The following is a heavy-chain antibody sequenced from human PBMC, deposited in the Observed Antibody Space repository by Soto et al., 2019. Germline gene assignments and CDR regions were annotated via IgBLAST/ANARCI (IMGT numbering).Heavy chain of an antibody. CDR2: ISYDGSNK. J-gene: IGHJ6*02. CDR1: GFTFSTYA. D-gene: IGHD1-26*01. Sequence: GGSLRLSCAASGFTFSTYAMHWVRQAPGKGLEWVTLISYDGSNKFYADSVKGRFTISRDNSKNTLYLQMNNLRTEDTAVYYCAGGGSVGGYYYGIDVWGQGTTVTVSS. V-gene: IGHV3-30-3*01. CDR3: AGGGSVGGYYYGIDV.